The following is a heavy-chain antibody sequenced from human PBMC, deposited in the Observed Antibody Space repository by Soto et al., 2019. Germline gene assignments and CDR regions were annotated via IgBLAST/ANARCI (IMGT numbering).Heavy chain of an antibody. CDR1: GYTFTSYG. D-gene: IGHD2-2*01. Sequence: QVQLVQSGAEVKKPGASVKVSCKASGYTFTSYGISWVRQAPGQGLEWMGWISAYNGNTNYAQKLQGRVTMTTDTSTSTAYLELRSLRSDATAVYYFPGVGYCSSTSCYGDYYYSYMDVWGKGTTVTVSS. CDR2: ISAYNGNT. CDR3: PGVGYCSSTSCYGDYYYSYMDV. J-gene: IGHJ6*03. V-gene: IGHV1-18*01.